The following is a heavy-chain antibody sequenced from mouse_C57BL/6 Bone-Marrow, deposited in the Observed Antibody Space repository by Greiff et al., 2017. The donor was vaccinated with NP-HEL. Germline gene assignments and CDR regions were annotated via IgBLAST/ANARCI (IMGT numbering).Heavy chain of an antibody. CDR1: GFTFSDYY. Sequence: EVKLVESGGGLVQPGGSLKLSCAASGFTFSDYYMYWVRQTPEKRLEWVAYISNGGGSTYYPDTVKGRFTISRDNAKNTLYLQMSRLKSEDTAMYYCARLIYYYGSSHMDYWGQGTSVTVSS. CDR3: ARLIYYYGSSHMDY. V-gene: IGHV5-12*01. D-gene: IGHD1-1*01. J-gene: IGHJ4*01. CDR2: ISNGGGST.